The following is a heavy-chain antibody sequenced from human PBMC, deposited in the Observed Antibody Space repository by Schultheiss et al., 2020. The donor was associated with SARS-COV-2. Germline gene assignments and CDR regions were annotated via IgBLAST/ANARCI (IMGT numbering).Heavy chain of an antibody. CDR1: GDSTILYY. CDR2: ISYNGRT. D-gene: IGHD5-24*01. J-gene: IGHJ4*02. V-gene: IGHV4-59*01. CDR3: ARDPGDGYNPGYFDH. Sequence: SETLSLTCTVPGDSTILYYWSWIRQPPGKGLEWIGYISYNGRTKYNPSLESRVTISEDTSKRQFSLNLKTVTAADTAVYYCARDPGDGYNPGYFDHWGQGTLVTVSS.